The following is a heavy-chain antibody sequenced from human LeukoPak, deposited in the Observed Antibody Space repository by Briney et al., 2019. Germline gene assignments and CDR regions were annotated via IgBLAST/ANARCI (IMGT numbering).Heavy chain of an antibody. J-gene: IGHJ5*02. CDR1: GFTFSGYW. CDR3: ARDPRNKGFDP. CDR2: INGDGSDT. V-gene: IGHV3-74*01. Sequence: GGSLRLSCAASGFTFSGYWMHWARQSPGKGLVWVSCINGDGSDTRYADSVKGRFTISRDNAKNKLYLQMNSLRVEDTAVYYCARDPRNKGFDPWGQETLVTVSS. D-gene: IGHD1/OR15-1a*01.